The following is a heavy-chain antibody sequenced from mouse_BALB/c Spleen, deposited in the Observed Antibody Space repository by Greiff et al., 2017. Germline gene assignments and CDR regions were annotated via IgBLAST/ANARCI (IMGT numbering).Heavy chain of an antibody. J-gene: IGHJ4*01. CDR2: IWAGGST. CDR1: GFSLTSYG. D-gene: IGHD2-12*01. V-gene: IGHV2-9*02. CDR3: ARLRRGYYAMDY. Sequence: VQLVESGPGLVAPSQSLSITCTVSGFSLTSYGVHWVRQPPGKGLEWLGVIWAGGSTNYNSALMSRLSISKDNSKSQVFLKMNSLQTDDTAMYYCARLRRGYYAMDYWGQGTSVTVSS.